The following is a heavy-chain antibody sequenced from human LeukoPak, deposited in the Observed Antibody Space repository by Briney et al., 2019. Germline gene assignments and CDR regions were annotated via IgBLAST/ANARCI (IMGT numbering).Heavy chain of an antibody. J-gene: IGHJ4*02. CDR2: IYYSGST. V-gene: IGHV4-59*12. CDR3: AASPYDFWSGYSH. CDR1: GGSISSYY. Sequence: SETLSLTCTVSGGSISSYYWSWIRQPPGKGLEWIGYIYYSGSTNYNPSLKSRVTISVDRSKNQFSLKLSSVTAADTAVYYCAASPYDFWSGYSHWGQGTLVTVSS. D-gene: IGHD3-3*01.